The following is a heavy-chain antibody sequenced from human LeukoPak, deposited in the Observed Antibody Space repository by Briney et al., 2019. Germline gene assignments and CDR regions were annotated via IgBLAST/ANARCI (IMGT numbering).Heavy chain of an antibody. CDR1: GFTFSSYW. Sequence: GGSLRLSCAASGFTFSSYWMSWVRQAPGKGLEWVANLKQDGSEKYYVDSVKGRFTISRDNAKNSLYLQMNSLRAEDTAVYYCARYLYGDYDQETNYFDYWGQGTLVTVSS. CDR3: ARYLYGDYDQETNYFDY. J-gene: IGHJ4*02. CDR2: LKQDGSEK. D-gene: IGHD4-17*01. V-gene: IGHV3-7*01.